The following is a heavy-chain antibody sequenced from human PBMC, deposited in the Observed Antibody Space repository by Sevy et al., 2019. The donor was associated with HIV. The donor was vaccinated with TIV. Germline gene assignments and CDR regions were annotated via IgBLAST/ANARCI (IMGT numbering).Heavy chain of an antibody. CDR3: ATTKDYYDSSGSPFDY. CDR1: GYTLSELS. Sequence: ASVKVSCKVSGYTLSELSMHWVRQAPGKGLEWMGSFDPEDDETIYAQKFQGRVTMTEDTSTDTAYMELNNLRSEDTAVYCCATTKDYYDSSGSPFDYWGQGTLVTVSS. CDR2: FDPEDDET. D-gene: IGHD3-22*01. J-gene: IGHJ4*02. V-gene: IGHV1-24*01.